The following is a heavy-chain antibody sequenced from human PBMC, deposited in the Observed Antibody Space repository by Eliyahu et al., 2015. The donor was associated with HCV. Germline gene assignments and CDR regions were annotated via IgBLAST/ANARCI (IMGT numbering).Heavy chain of an antibody. CDR3: ASHPRYQLLPPPFDY. V-gene: IGHV1-69*06. Sequence: QVQLVQSGPEVGKPGSSVKVSCKVSGGTLNSYSISWVRQAPGQGLEWMGGIIPDFGTANYAQKFQDRVTITADKSASTAYMELISLRSEDTAVYYCASHPRYQLLPPPFDYWGQGTPVTVSS. D-gene: IGHD2-2*01. CDR2: IIPDFGTA. CDR1: GGTLNSYS. J-gene: IGHJ4*02.